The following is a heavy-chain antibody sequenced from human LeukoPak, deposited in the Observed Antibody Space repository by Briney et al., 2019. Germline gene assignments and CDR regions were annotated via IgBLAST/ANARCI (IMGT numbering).Heavy chain of an antibody. CDR2: IYYSGST. CDR1: GGSISSYY. D-gene: IGHD3-10*01. CDR3: ARAPITMVRGVISGFDY. Sequence: SETLSLTCTVSGGSISSYYWSWIRQPPGKGLEWIGYIYYSGSTNYNPSLKSRDTISVDTSKNQFSLKLSSVTAADTAVYYCARAPITMVRGVISGFDYWGQGTLVTVSS. V-gene: IGHV4-59*01. J-gene: IGHJ4*02.